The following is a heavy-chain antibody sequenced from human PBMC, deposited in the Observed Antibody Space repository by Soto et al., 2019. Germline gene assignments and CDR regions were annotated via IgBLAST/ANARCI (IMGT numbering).Heavy chain of an antibody. D-gene: IGHD3-16*01. Sequence: ASVKVSCKVSGYTLTELSMHWVRQAPGKGLEWMGGFDPEDGETIYAQKFQGRVTMTEDTSTDTAYMELSSLRSEDTAVYYCATVPRTGRFPPPYNWFAPWGQGTLVTVSS. J-gene: IGHJ5*02. CDR1: GYTLTELS. V-gene: IGHV1-24*01. CDR3: ATVPRTGRFPPPYNWFAP. CDR2: FDPEDGET.